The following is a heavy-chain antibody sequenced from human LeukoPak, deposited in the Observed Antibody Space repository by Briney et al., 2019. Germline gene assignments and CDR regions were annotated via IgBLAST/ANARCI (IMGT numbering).Heavy chain of an antibody. J-gene: IGHJ5*02. D-gene: IGHD3-3*01. Sequence: GGSLSLSCAASGFTVSRNYMSWVRPAAGKGLEWVAVVYSGGSTYYADSVKGGFTISRDNSKNTLYLQMNSLRAEDTAVYYCAGGVRYYDFWSGYSYTNWFDPWGQGTLVTVSS. CDR3: AGGVRYYDFWSGYSYTNWFDP. V-gene: IGHV3-66*02. CDR2: VYSGGST. CDR1: GFTVSRNY.